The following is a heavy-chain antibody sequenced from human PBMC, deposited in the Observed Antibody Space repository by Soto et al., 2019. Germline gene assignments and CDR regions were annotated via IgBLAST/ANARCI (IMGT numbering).Heavy chain of an antibody. CDR3: ARVLVGYCSGGSCYSGYYYYGMDV. CDR1: GGSMISYY. V-gene: IGHV4-59*08. Sequence: SETLSLTCTVSGGSMISYYWSWIRQPPGRGLEWIGFIYYAGSTKYNPSLNSRVTISVDTSKNQFSLTVTSVTAADTAVYYCARVLVGYCSGGSCYSGYYYYGMDVWGQGTTVTVSS. D-gene: IGHD2-15*01. J-gene: IGHJ6*02. CDR2: IYYAGST.